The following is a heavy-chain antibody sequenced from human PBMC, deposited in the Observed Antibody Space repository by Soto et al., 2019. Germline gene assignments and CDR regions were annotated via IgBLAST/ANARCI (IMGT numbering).Heavy chain of an antibody. Sequence: PXGSLRLSCAASGFKFRSFTMNWVRQAPGKGLEWVSTISSNSAYIYYTDALRGRFTISRDNAKNSLHLQMKSLRAEDTAVYYCTRDASRDSSARGWFDPWGPGTLVTVSS. D-gene: IGHD6-13*01. CDR1: GFKFRSFT. V-gene: IGHV3-21*01. J-gene: IGHJ5*02. CDR3: TRDASRDSSARGWFDP. CDR2: ISSNSAYI.